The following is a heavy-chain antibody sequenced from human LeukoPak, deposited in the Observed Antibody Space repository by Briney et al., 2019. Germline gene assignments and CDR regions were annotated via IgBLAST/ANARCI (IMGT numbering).Heavy chain of an antibody. J-gene: IGHJ4*02. D-gene: IGHD2-2*01. CDR3: ARGFCSSTSCYQGPFDF. V-gene: IGHV3-15*01. CDR2: IKNKTNGGTT. CDR1: GFIFSSAW. Sequence: GGSLRLSCAASGFIFSSAWMTWVRQAPGKALEWVGHIKNKTNGGTTDYAAPVKGRFIISRDDSKNTLYLQMNSLRTEDTAVYYCARGFCSSTSCYQGPFDFWGQGTLVTVSS.